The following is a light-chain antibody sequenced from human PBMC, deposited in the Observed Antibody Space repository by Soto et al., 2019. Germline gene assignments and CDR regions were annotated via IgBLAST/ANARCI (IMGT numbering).Light chain of an antibody. Sequence: EIVLTQSPGTLSLSPGERATLSCRASQSVSSSYLAWYQQKPGQAPRLLIYGASSRATGIPDRFSGSGSGTDFTLTISRLEPEDFAVYYCQQYGSSPQNTFGQGTKLEIE. CDR1: QSVSSSY. V-gene: IGKV3-20*01. CDR2: GAS. J-gene: IGKJ2*01. CDR3: QQYGSSPQNT.